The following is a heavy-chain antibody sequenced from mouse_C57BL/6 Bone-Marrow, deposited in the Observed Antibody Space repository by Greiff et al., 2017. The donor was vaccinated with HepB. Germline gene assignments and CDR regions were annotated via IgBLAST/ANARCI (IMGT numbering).Heavy chain of an antibody. D-gene: IGHD2-2*01. Sequence: QVQLQQPGAELVKPGASVKLSCKASGYTFTSYWMQWVKQRPGQGLEWIGEIDPSDSYTNYNQKFKGKATLTVYTSSSTAYMQLSSLTSEDSAVYYCARWGGLRRNYYAMDYWGQGTSVTVSS. V-gene: IGHV1-50*01. CDR2: IDPSDSYT. CDR3: ARWGGLRRNYYAMDY. J-gene: IGHJ4*01. CDR1: GYTFTSYW.